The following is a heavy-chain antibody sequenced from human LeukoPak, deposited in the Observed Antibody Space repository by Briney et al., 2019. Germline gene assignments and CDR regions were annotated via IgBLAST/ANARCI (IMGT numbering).Heavy chain of an antibody. CDR2: ISGSGGST. CDR3: AKDFLGYYGSGSHFDY. CDR1: GFTFSSYA. V-gene: IGHV3-23*01. D-gene: IGHD3-10*01. J-gene: IGHJ4*02. Sequence: GGSLRLSCAASGFTFSSYAMSWVRQAPGKGLEWVSAISGSGGSTYYADSVKGRFTISRDNSKNTLYLQMNSLRAGDTAVYYCAKDFLGYYGSGSHFDYWGQGTLVTVSS.